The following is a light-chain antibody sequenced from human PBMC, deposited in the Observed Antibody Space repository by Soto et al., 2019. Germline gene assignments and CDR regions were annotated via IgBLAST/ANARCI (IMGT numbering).Light chain of an antibody. CDR1: QGIRKY. Sequence: DIQMTQSPSSLSASVVARATITCQASQGIRKYLNWYQQEPGKAPKLLIYGASNLEPGVPSRFSGGGSGTDFTVTICSRRPEEIAYYYSHLYAKVPYTFGRGTKLEIK. CDR2: GAS. V-gene: IGKV1-33*01. CDR3: HLYAKVPYT. J-gene: IGKJ2*01.